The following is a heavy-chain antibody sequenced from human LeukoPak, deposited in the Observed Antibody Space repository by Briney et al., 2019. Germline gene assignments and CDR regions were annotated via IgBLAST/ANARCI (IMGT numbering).Heavy chain of an antibody. J-gene: IGHJ4*02. CDR1: GGTFSNYA. CDR2: FDPEDGET. D-gene: IGHD2-2*01. V-gene: IGHV1-24*01. Sequence: ASVKVSCKASGGTFSNYAITWVRQAPGKGLEWMGGFDPEDGETIYAQKFQGRVTMTEDTSTDTAYMELSSLRSEDTAVYYCATQGPPPICSSTSCPFDYWGQGTLVTVSS. CDR3: ATQGPPPICSSTSCPFDY.